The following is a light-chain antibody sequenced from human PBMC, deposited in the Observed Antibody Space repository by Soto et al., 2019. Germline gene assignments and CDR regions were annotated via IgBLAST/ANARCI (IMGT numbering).Light chain of an antibody. CDR3: QQYGSSPLT. J-gene: IGKJ4*01. CDR1: QSVSSSY. CDR2: GAS. V-gene: IGKV3-20*01. Sequence: EIVLTQSPGTLSLSPGERATLSCRASQSVSSSYLAWYQQKPGQAPRLLIYGASSRAPGIPDRFSGSGSGTDFTLTISRLEPEDFAVYYCQQYGSSPLTFGVGTKVEIK.